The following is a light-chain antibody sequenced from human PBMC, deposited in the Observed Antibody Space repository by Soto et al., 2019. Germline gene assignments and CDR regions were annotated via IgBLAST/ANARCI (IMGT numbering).Light chain of an antibody. V-gene: IGLV1-51*01. J-gene: IGLJ2*01. CDR3: GTWDSSLGAVV. CDR2: DSN. CDR1: SSNIGNNH. Sequence: SALTQPPSVSAAPGQEVTIACSGSSSNIGNNHVSCYQQLPGTAPKFLIYDSNKRPSGIPDRFSGSKSGTSATLGITGLQTGDEADYYCGTWDSSLGAVVFGGGTKVTVL.